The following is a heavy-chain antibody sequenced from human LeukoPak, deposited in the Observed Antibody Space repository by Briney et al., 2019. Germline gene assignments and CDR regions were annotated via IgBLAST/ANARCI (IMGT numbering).Heavy chain of an antibody. V-gene: IGHV3-48*03. CDR3: ARAESKYYYDSSGYFDY. J-gene: IGHJ4*02. CDR1: GFTFSSYE. CDR2: ISSSGSTI. D-gene: IGHD3-22*01. Sequence: PGGSLRLSCAASGFTFSSYEMNWVRQAPGKGLEWVSYISSSGSTIYYADSAKGRFTISRDNAKNSLYLQMNSLRAEDTAVYYCARAESKYYYDSSGYFDYWGQGTLVTVSS.